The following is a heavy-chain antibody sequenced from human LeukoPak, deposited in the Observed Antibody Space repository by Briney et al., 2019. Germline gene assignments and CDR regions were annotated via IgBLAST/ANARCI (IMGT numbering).Heavy chain of an antibody. J-gene: IGHJ4*02. CDR2: ISMTGGST. D-gene: IGHD6-13*01. CDR3: ARVAPGNGYFDY. Sequence: PGGSLRLSCVASGFTFTNYGMSWVRQAPGKGLEWLSGISMTGGSTYYPVSVKGRFTISRYNSKNTLYLQMNSLRAEDSAVYYCARVAPGNGYFDYWGQGTLVTVSS. CDR1: GFTFTNYG. V-gene: IGHV3-23*01.